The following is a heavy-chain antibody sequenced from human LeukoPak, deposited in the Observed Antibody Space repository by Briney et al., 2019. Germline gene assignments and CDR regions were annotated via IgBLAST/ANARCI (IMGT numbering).Heavy chain of an antibody. CDR1: GFTFSSYA. CDR3: ARNAPRGDYDMEPIDY. D-gene: IGHD3-9*01. CDR2: ISYDGSNK. J-gene: IGHJ4*02. Sequence: GRSLRLSCAASGFTFSSYAMHWVRQAPGKGLEGVAVISYDGSNKYYADSVKGRFTISRDNSKNTLYLQMNSLRAEDTAVYYCARNAPRGDYDMEPIDYWGQGTLVTVSS. V-gene: IGHV3-30*14.